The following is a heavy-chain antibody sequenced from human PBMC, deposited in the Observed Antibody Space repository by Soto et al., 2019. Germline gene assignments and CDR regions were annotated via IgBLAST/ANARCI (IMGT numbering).Heavy chain of an antibody. CDR3: ARDYCSGGSCYFNDAFDI. CDR2: IYSGGST. Sequence: GGSLRLSCAASGFTFSNAWMNWVSQAPGKGLEWVTVIYSGGSTYYADSVKGRFTISRDNSKNTLYLQMNSLRAEDTAVYYCARDYCSGGSCYFNDAFDIWGQGTMVTV. V-gene: IGHV3-66*01. D-gene: IGHD2-15*01. CDR1: GFTFSNAW. J-gene: IGHJ3*02.